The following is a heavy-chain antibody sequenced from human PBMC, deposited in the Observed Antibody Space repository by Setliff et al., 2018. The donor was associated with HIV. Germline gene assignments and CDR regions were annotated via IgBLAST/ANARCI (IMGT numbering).Heavy chain of an antibody. V-gene: IGHV4-4*01. Sequence: LSLTCAVSGVSTGNNNYWWSWVRQPPGKGLEWIGEAYHRGNTNYNPSLKSRVTMSVDKSLNQVSLKLSSVTAADTAVYFCARLDWFSKNFDFWGQGTLVTVSS. J-gene: IGHJ4*02. CDR2: AYHRGNT. CDR3: ARLDWFSKNFDF. D-gene: IGHD3-3*01. CDR1: GVSTGNNNYW.